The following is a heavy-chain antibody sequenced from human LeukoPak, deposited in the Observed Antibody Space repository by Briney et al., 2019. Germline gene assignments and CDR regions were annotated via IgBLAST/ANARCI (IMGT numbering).Heavy chain of an antibody. D-gene: IGHD6-13*01. J-gene: IGHJ2*01. CDR1: GFTVSSNY. CDR3: ARDWRNKYSNSYSRGEWYFDL. Sequence: PGGSLRLSCAASGFTVSSNYMSWVRQAPGKGLEWVSVIYSGGSTYYADSVKGRFTISRDNSKNTLYLQMNSLRAEDTAVYYCARDWRNKYSNSYSRGEWYFDLWGRGTLVTVSS. CDR2: IYSGGST. V-gene: IGHV3-66*01.